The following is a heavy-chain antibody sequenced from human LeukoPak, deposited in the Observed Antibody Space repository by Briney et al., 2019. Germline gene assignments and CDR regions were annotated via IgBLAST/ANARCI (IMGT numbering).Heavy chain of an antibody. CDR3: ARVPDPWISGNYYYYMDV. Sequence: ASVKVSCKASGYTFTGYYMHWVRQAPGQGLEWMGWINPNSGGTNYAQKFQGRVTMTRDTPISTAYMELSRLRSDDTAVYYCARVPDPWISGNYYYYMDVWGKGTTVTISS. J-gene: IGHJ6*03. CDR2: INPNSGGT. V-gene: IGHV1-2*02. CDR1: GYTFTGYY. D-gene: IGHD3-10*01.